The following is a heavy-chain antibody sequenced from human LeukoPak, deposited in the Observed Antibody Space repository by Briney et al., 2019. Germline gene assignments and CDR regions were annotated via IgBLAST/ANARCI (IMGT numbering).Heavy chain of an antibody. Sequence: PSETLSLTCTVSSGSISSYYWSWLRQPPGKGLEWIGHIHGSGSTKYNPSLKSRVTMSVDTSKKQFSLKLSSVTAADTAVYYCALGGGGYPMFSWGQGAPVTVSS. CDR1: SGSISSYY. J-gene: IGHJ5*02. CDR2: IHGSGST. D-gene: IGHD1-26*01. CDR3: ALGGGGYPMFS. V-gene: IGHV4-59*08.